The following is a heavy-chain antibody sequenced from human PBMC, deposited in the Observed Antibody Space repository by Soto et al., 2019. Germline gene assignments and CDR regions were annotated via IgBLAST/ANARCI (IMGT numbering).Heavy chain of an antibody. D-gene: IGHD1-26*01. Sequence: EVQLLESGGGFLQPGGSLRLSCAASGFTFSNETMSWVRQAPGRGLEWVSSLDGSGSHTFHADSVKGRFTISRDNSKNTVYLQMNSLRAEDTAVYYCVKGRYSSSRGYFDYWGQGTVGSVSS. J-gene: IGHJ4*02. CDR3: VKGRYSSSRGYFDY. V-gene: IGHV3-23*01. CDR1: GFTFSNET. CDR2: LDGSGSHT.